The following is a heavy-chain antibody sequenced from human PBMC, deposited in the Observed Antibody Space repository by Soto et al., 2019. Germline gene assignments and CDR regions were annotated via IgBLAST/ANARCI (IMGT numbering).Heavy chain of an antibody. D-gene: IGHD3-10*01. J-gene: IGHJ6*02. CDR3: ARVRAKSKDYYYYGMDV. Sequence: QVQLQESGPGLVKPSQTLSLTCTVSGGSISSGDDFWTWIRQPPGKGLEWIGYIYYSGSTYYNPSLKSRLTMSVDTSKNQFTLKLSSVTAADTAVYYCARVRAKSKDYYYYGMDVWGQGTTVTVSS. CDR1: GGSISSGDDF. V-gene: IGHV4-30-4*01. CDR2: IYYSGST.